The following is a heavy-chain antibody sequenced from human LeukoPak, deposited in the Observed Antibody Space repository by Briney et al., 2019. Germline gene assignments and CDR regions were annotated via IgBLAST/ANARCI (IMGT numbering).Heavy chain of an antibody. D-gene: IGHD2-2*01. CDR3: ARERREQLLPPYTRSVTYFDY. V-gene: IGHV4-39*07. CDR1: GGSITSNSYY. J-gene: IGHJ4*02. CDR2: IYYTGDT. Sequence: SETLSLTCTVSGGSITSNSYYWGWIRQPPGTGLEWIGSIYYTGDTYYNPSLKRRVTISVDTSKNHFSLKLNSVTAADTAVYYCARERREQLLPPYTRSVTYFDYWGQGTLVTVSS.